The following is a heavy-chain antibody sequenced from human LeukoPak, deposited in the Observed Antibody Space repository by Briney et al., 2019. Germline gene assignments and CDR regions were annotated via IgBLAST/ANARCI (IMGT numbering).Heavy chain of an antibody. J-gene: IGHJ3*02. D-gene: IGHD5-24*01. CDR2: MNPNSGGT. CDR3: ARDLRDGYKLDAFDI. V-gene: IGHV1-2*02. CDR1: GYTFTSYD. Sequence: ASVKVSCKASGYTFTSYDINWVRQATGQGLEWMGWMNPNSGGTNYAQKFQGRVTMTRDTSISTAYMELSRLRSDDTAVYYCARDLRDGYKLDAFDIWGQGTMVTVSS.